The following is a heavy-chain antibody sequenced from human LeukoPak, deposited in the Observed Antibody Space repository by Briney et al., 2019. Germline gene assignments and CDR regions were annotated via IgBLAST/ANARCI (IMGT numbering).Heavy chain of an antibody. CDR1: GGSFSGYY. D-gene: IGHD2-21*01. Sequence: SETLSLTCAVYGGSFSGYYWSWIRPPPGKGLEWIGEINHSGSTNYNPSLKSRVTISVDTSKTQFSLKLSSVTAADTAVYYCARQGPSDYYFDYWGQGTLVTVSS. V-gene: IGHV4-34*01. J-gene: IGHJ4*02. CDR3: ARQGPSDYYFDY. CDR2: INHSGST.